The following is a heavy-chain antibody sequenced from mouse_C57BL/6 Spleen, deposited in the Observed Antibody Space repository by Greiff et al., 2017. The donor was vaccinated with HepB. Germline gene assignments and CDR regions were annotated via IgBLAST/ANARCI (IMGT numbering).Heavy chain of an antibody. J-gene: IGHJ1*03. CDR1: GFNIKDYY. CDR2: IDPEDGET. V-gene: IGHV14-2*01. D-gene: IGHD1-1*01. Sequence: EVQVVESGAELVKPGASVKLSCTASGFNIKDYYMHWVKQRTEQGLEWIGRIDPEDGETKYAPKFQGKATITADTSSNTAYLQLSSMTSEDTAVYYCAREAYGSSPSYWYFDVWGTGTTVTVSS. CDR3: AREAYGSSPSYWYFDV.